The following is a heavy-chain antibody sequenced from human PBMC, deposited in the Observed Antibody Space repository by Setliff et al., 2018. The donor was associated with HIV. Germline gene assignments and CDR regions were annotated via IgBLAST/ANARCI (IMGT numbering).Heavy chain of an antibody. CDR3: ARDKRGTYGFNNWFDP. J-gene: IGHJ5*02. CDR2: IYYSGGT. CDR1: GGSISSYY. V-gene: IGHV4-59*01. D-gene: IGHD3-10*01. Sequence: KTSETLSLTCTVSGGSISSYYWNWIRQPPGKGLEWIGYIYYSGGTNYNPSLKSRVTISLDTSKNQFSLKLSSVTAADTAVYYCARDKRGTYGFNNWFDPWGQGTLVTVSS.